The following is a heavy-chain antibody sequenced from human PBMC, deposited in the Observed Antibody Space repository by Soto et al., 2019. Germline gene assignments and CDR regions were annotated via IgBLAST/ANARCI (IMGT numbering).Heavy chain of an antibody. CDR2: INHSGST. CDR3: ARGYRTSWFDP. V-gene: IGHV4-34*01. Sequence: QVQLQQWGAGLLKPSETLSLTCAVYGGSFSGYYWSWIRQPPGKGLEWIGEINHSGSTNYNPSLKRRVTISVDTSKNQFSLKLSSVTAADTAVYYCARGYRTSWFDPWGQGTLVTVSS. D-gene: IGHD1-26*01. J-gene: IGHJ5*02. CDR1: GGSFSGYY.